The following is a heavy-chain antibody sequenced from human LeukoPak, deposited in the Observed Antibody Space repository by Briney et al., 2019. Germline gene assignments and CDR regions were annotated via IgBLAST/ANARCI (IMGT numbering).Heavy chain of an antibody. J-gene: IGHJ4*02. CDR3: ARGPLPGADPYYFDY. CDR2: MNPNSGDT. V-gene: IGHV1-8*01. D-gene: IGHD3-10*01. CDR1: GYTFTSYD. Sequence: ASVKVSCKASGYTFTSYDINWVRQATGQGLEWMGWMNPNSGDTDYAQKFQGRVAMTRNTSISTAYMDLSSLRSEDTAVYYCARGPLPGADPYYFDYWGQGTLVTVSS.